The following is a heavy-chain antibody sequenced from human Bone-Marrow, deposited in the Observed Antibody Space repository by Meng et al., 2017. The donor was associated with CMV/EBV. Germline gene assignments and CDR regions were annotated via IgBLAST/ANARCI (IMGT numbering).Heavy chain of an antibody. CDR3: AHSQGLSGYYHFDY. Sequence: SGFSRSTSGVGVGWIRQPPGKSLEWLALIYWNDYKRYSPSLKSRLTITKDTSKNQVVLTMTNMDPVDTATYYCAHSQGLSGYYHFDYWGQGTLVTVSS. D-gene: IGHD3-22*01. CDR2: IYWNDYK. V-gene: IGHV2-5*01. J-gene: IGHJ4*02. CDR1: GFSRSTSGVG.